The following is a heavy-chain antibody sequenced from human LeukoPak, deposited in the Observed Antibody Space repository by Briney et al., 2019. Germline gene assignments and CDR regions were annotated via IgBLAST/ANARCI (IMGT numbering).Heavy chain of an antibody. J-gene: IGHJ4*02. D-gene: IGHD4-17*01. V-gene: IGHV4-30-2*01. CDR3: ARAPETTAHTTENY. CDR2: IYHSGST. Sequence: PSETLSLTCAVSGGSISSGGYSWSWIRQPPGKGLEWIGYIYHSGSTNYNPSLKSRVTISVDKSKNQFSLKLSSVTAADTAVYYCARAPETTAHTTENYWGQGTLVTVSS. CDR1: GGSISSGGYS.